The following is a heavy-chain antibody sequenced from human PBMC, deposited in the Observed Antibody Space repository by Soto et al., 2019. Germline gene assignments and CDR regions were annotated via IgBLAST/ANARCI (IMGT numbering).Heavy chain of an antibody. V-gene: IGHV3-33*01. D-gene: IGHD2-8*02. J-gene: IGHJ4*02. CDR2: LWSDGIKT. CDR1: VFSLSRYG. CDR3: ARDLNYWSLLIDH. Sequence: WWSLRLSCTASVFSLSRYGLHWFRQAPGKGLEWVAGLWSDGIKTSYTDSVKGRFTISRDTSKNMLYLQMNSLGAEDTAVYYCARDLNYWSLLIDHWGQGTLVTVSS.